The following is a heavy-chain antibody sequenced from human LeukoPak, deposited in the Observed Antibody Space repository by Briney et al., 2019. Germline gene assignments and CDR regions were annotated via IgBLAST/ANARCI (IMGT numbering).Heavy chain of an antibody. Sequence: GGCLRLSCAASGFTFDDYGMSWVRQAPGKGLEWVSGINWNGGSTGYADSVKGRFTISRDNAKNSLYLQMDSLRAEDTALYYCARVADSSALGAFDIWGQGTMVTVSS. J-gene: IGHJ3*02. D-gene: IGHD3-22*01. V-gene: IGHV3-20*04. CDR2: INWNGGST. CDR1: GFTFDDYG. CDR3: ARVADSSALGAFDI.